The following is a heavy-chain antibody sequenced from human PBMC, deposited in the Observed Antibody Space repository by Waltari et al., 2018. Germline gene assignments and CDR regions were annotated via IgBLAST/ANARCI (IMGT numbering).Heavy chain of an antibody. CDR3: AKSRGFEY. CDR2: INYDGSQK. Sequence: EVQLVASGGGLVQPGGSRRLPCAASGFTFSRYWMSWVRQTPGKGLEWVANINYDGSQKYYVDSVKGRFTISRDNAKNSVYLQMNSLRVDDTAMYYCAKSRGFEYWGQGTLITVSS. V-gene: IGHV3-7*01. D-gene: IGHD2-2*01. J-gene: IGHJ4*02. CDR1: GFTFSRYW.